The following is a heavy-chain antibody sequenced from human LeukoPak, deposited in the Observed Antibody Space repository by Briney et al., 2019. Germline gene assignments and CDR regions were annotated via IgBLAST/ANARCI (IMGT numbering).Heavy chain of an antibody. D-gene: IGHD3-3*01. J-gene: IGHJ4*02. Sequence: GGSLRLSCAASGFDFSGNWMHWVRHAPGQGLVWVSRIKGDGISTNYADSVKGRFTISRDIAKNTLYLQMNSLRAEDTGVYYCAKDHYWSIDYWGRGTLVTVSS. CDR3: AKDHYWSIDY. CDR2: IKGDGIST. V-gene: IGHV3-74*01. CDR1: GFDFSGNW.